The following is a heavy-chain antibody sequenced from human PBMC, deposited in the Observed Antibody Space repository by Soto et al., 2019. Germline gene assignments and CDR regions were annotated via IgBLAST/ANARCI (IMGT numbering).Heavy chain of an antibody. Sequence: QVQLVESGGGVVQPGRSLRLSCAASGFIFSSYAMHWVRQAPGKGLEWVAIISYDGSNEYYADSVKRRFTISRDNSKNTLYVQINSLRAEDTAVYYCARHDSSGWFVDYWGQGTLVTVSS. V-gene: IGHV3-30-3*01. D-gene: IGHD6-19*01. J-gene: IGHJ4*02. CDR2: ISYDGSNE. CDR3: ARHDSSGWFVDY. CDR1: GFIFSSYA.